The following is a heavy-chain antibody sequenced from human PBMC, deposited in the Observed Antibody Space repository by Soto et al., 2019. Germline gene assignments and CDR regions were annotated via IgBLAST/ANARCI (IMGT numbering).Heavy chain of an antibody. CDR1: GDSVSSNSAA. Sequence: SQTLSLTCAISGDSVSSNSAAWNWIRHSPSRGLELLGRTYYKSKWNNDYALSVKSRITINTDTSKNQFSLHPYSVTPEDTAVYYWTGITWFGGMDVGRPATAVTVSS. CDR3: TGITWFGGMDV. D-gene: IGHD3-10*01. CDR2: TYYKSKWNN. V-gene: IGHV6-1*01. J-gene: IGHJ6*01.